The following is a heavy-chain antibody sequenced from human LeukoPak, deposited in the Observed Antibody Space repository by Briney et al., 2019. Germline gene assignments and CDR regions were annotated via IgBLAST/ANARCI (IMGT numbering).Heavy chain of an antibody. CDR1: GGSISGYY. CDR2: VFYSGST. V-gene: IGHV4-59*12. J-gene: IGHJ4*02. Sequence: PSVTLSLTCTVSGGSISGYYWSWIRQPPGKGLEWVGYVFYSGSTNYYPSLKSRVTLSVDTSRNQFSLKLSSVTAADTAMYYCARSSSFLFDSWGQGTLVTVSS. D-gene: IGHD6-13*01. CDR3: ARSSSFLFDS.